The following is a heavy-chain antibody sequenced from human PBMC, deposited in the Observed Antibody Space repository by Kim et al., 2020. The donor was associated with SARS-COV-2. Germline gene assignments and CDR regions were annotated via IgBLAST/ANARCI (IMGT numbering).Heavy chain of an antibody. CDR3: AREYDSSGYYGTEFFYFDY. D-gene: IGHD3-22*01. J-gene: IGHJ4*02. Sequence: SETLSLTCAVSGGSISSSNWWSWVRQPPGKGLEWIGEIYHSGSTNYNPSLKSRVTISVDKSKNQFSLKLSSVTAADTAVYYCAREYDSSGYYGTEFFYFDYWGQGTLVTVSS. CDR2: IYHSGST. V-gene: IGHV4-4*02. CDR1: GGSISSSNW.